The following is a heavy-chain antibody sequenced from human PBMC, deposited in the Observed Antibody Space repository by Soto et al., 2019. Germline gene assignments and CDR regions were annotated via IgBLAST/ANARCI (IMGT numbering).Heavy chain of an antibody. V-gene: IGHV4-34*01. CDR3: ASPRCGAGGCYSSWLDP. J-gene: IGHJ5*02. Sequence: QVQLQQWGAGLLKPSETLSLTCAVSGGSFSGYYWSWVRQPPGKGLEWIGEINHSGSTNYNPSLKSRVTISIDTSKNHCSLKLSSVTAADTAVYYCASPRCGAGGCYSSWLDPWGQGTLVTVSS. CDR2: INHSGST. D-gene: IGHD2-15*01. CDR1: GGSFSGYY.